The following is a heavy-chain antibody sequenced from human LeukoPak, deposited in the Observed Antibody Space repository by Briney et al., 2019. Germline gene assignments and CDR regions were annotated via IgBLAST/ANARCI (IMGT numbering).Heavy chain of an antibody. Sequence: HGESWKISCKGSGYKFTTYWIGWVRQMPGKGLEWMGIINPGESDTRYNPSLQGQVTISADNSISTAYLQWSSLNASDTAMYYCARHPDCTRTSCYVDYYCIDVWGQGTTVPVS. J-gene: IGHJ6*02. CDR2: INPGESDT. CDR1: GYKFTTYW. D-gene: IGHD2-2*01. CDR3: ARHPDCTRTSCYVDYYCIDV. V-gene: IGHV5-51*01.